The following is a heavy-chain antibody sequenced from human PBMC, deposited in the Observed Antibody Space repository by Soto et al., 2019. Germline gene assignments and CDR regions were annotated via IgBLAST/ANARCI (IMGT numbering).Heavy chain of an antibody. V-gene: IGHV1-69*06. CDR3: ARAGGASTYCSSTSCYTEGYYYYGMDV. J-gene: IGHJ6*02. D-gene: IGHD2-2*02. Sequence: ASVKVSCKASGGTFSNYAMSWVRQAPGQGFEWMGGIISIFGTANYAKKFQGRVTITADKSTSTAYMELSSLRSEDTAVYYCARAGGASTYCSSTSCYTEGYYYYGMDVWGQGTTVTVS. CDR1: GGTFSNYA. CDR2: IISIFGTA.